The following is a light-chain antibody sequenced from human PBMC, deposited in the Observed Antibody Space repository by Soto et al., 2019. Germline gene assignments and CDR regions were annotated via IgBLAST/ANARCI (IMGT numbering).Light chain of an antibody. CDR3: NSYTTGATYV. CDR1: SSDVGGYNY. Sequence: QAVVTQPASVSGSPGQTITISCSGTSSDVGGYNYVSWYQQHPGKAPKLLIFDVSNRPSGVSNRFSGSKSGNTASLTISGLQAEDEADYYCNSYTTGATYVFGDGTKLTVL. V-gene: IGLV2-14*03. J-gene: IGLJ1*01. CDR2: DVS.